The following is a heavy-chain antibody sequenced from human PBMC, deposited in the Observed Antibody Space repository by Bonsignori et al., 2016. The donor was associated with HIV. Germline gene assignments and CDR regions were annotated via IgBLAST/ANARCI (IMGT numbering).Heavy chain of an antibody. J-gene: IGHJ4*02. CDR3: ARGITMVRGVMSY. CDR2: INPNSGGT. D-gene: IGHD3-10*01. V-gene: IGHV1-2*02. Sequence: WVRQAPGQGLEWMGWINPNSGGTNYAQKFQGRVTMTRDTSISTAYMELSRLRSDDTAVYYCARGITMVRGVMSYWGQGTLVTVSS.